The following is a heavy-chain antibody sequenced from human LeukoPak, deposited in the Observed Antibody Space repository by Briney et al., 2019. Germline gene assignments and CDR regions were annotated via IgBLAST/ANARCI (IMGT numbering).Heavy chain of an antibody. V-gene: IGHV4-34*01. CDR2: INHSGST. CDR1: GGSFSGYY. J-gene: IGHJ4*02. Sequence: SETLSLTCAVYGGSFSGYYWSWIRQPPGKGLEWIGEINHSGSTNYNPSLKSRVTISVDTSKNQFSLKLSSVTAADTAVYYCARGRYCSSTSCSCPFDYWGQGTLVTVSS. CDR3: ARGRYCSSTSCSCPFDY. D-gene: IGHD2-2*01.